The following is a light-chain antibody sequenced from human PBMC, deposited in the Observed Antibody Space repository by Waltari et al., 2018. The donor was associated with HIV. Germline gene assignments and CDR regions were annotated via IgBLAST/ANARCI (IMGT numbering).Light chain of an antibody. CDR2: GAS. V-gene: IGKV3-20*01. CDR1: HSVGSNY. J-gene: IGKJ3*01. CDR3: QQYGSSPLFT. Sequence: DIVLTQSPGTLSLSPGERATLSCRASHSVGSNYLAWYQQKPGQAPRLLIYGASSRATGIPDRFSGSGSGTDFTLTISRLEPEDFAVYYCQQYGSSPLFTFGPGTKVDIK.